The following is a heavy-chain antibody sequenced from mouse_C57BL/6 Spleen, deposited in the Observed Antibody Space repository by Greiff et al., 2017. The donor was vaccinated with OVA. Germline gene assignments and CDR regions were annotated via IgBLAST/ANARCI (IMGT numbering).Heavy chain of an antibody. Sequence: DVKLQESGPGLVKPSQSLSLTCSVTGYSITSGYYWNWIRQFPGNKLEWMGYISYDGSNNYNPSLKNRISITRDTSKNQFFLKLNSVTTEDTATYYCARDRGLLRWYYFDYWGQGTTLTVSS. CDR2: ISYDGSN. J-gene: IGHJ2*01. D-gene: IGHD1-1*02. CDR1: GYSITSGYY. V-gene: IGHV3-6*01. CDR3: ARDRGLLRWYYFDY.